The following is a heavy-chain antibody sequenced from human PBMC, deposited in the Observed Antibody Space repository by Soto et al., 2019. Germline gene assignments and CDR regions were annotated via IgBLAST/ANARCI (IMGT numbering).Heavy chain of an antibody. V-gene: IGHV1-2*04. CDR2: INPNSGGT. D-gene: IGHD3-9*01. Sequence: ASVKVSCKASGYTFTGYYMHWVRQPPGQGLEWMGWINPNSGGTNYAQKFQGWVTMTRDTSISTAYMELSRLRSDDTAVYYCARPISLTGFVPGNDAYDIWTQGTMVTVS. CDR3: ARPISLTGFVPGNDAYDI. J-gene: IGHJ3*02. CDR1: GYTFTGYY.